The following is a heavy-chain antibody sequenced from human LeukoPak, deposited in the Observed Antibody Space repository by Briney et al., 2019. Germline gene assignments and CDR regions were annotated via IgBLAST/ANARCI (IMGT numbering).Heavy chain of an antibody. CDR3: FYDSSGYYYVGVDY. Sequence: PGGSLRLSCAASGFTFSSYEMNWVRQAPGKGLEWVSYISSSGSTIYYADSVKGRFTISRDNAKNSLYLQMNSLRAEDTAVYYCFYDSSGYYYVGVDYWGQGTLVTVSS. J-gene: IGHJ4*02. CDR2: ISSSGSTI. CDR1: GFTFSSYE. V-gene: IGHV3-48*03. D-gene: IGHD3-22*01.